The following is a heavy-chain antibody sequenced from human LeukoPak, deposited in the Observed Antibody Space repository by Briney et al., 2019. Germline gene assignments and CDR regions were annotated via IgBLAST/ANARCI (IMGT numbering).Heavy chain of an antibody. CDR3: ARASRIAARPGYYYCYMDV. Sequence: GGSLRLSCAASGFTFSSYSMNWVRQAPGKGLEWVSYISSSSSTIYYADSVKGRFTISRDNAKNSLYLQMNSLRAEDTAVYYCARASRIAARPGYYYCYMDVWGKGTTVTVSS. J-gene: IGHJ6*03. D-gene: IGHD6-6*01. V-gene: IGHV3-48*04. CDR2: ISSSSSTI. CDR1: GFTFSSYS.